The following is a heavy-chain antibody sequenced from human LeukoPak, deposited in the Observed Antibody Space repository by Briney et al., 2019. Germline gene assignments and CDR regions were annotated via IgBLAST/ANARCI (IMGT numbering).Heavy chain of an antibody. CDR3: ARGPLDTPFDY. D-gene: IGHD5-18*01. CDR2: ISTTRSTI. V-gene: IGHV3-11*01. Sequence: PGGSLRLSCTASGFTLSDYYMSWIRQAPGKGLEWISYISTTRSTIYYGDSVKGRFTISRDNAKNSLYLQMNSLRAEDTAVYYCARGPLDTPFDYWGQGTLVTVSS. CDR1: GFTLSDYY. J-gene: IGHJ4*02.